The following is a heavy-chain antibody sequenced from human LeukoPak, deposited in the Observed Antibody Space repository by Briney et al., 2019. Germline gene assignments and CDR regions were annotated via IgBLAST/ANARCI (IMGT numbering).Heavy chain of an antibody. J-gene: IGHJ4*02. Sequence: GGSLRLSCAASGFTFSSYSMNWVRQAPGKGLEWVSSISSSSSYIYYADSVKGRFTISRDNSKNTLYLQMNSLRAEDTAVYYCAKSIAVAFYSWGQGTLVTVSS. CDR1: GFTFSSYS. D-gene: IGHD6-19*01. V-gene: IGHV3-21*04. CDR3: AKSIAVAFYS. CDR2: ISSSSSYI.